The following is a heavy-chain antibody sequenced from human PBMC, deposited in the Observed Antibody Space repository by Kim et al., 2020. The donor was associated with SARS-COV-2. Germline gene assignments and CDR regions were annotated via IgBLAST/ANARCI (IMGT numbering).Heavy chain of an antibody. CDR3: ARETMVRGVPFDP. J-gene: IGHJ5*02. V-gene: IGHV3-74*01. Sequence: GGSLRLSCAASGFTFSSYWMHWVRQAPGKGLVWVSRINSDGSSTSYADSVKGRFTISRDNAKNTLYLQMNSLRAEDTAVYYCARETMVRGVPFDPWGQGTLVTVSS. D-gene: IGHD3-10*01. CDR2: INSDGSST. CDR1: GFTFSSYW.